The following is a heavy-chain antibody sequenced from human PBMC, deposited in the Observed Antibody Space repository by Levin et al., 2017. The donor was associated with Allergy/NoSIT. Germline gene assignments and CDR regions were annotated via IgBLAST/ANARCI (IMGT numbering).Heavy chain of an antibody. V-gene: IGHV4-34*01. D-gene: IGHD3-10*01. CDR1: GSFSGYY. CDR2: ISHSGST. CDR3: ARIWFGEFRDVFDI. J-gene: IGHJ3*02. Sequence: KPSETLSLTCGVHGSFSGYYWSWIRQPPGKGLEWIGEISHSGSTNYNASLKSRVTISVDTSKNQFSLRLSSVTAADTAVYYCARIWFGEFRDVFDIWGQGTMVTVSS.